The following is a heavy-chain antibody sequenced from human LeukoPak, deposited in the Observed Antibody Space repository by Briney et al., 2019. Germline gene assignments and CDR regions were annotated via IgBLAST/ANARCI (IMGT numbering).Heavy chain of an antibody. Sequence: SETLSLTCTVSGGSISTSSYCWGWIRQPPGKGLDWIGSIFYSGRTYYNPSLKSRVTISVDTSKNQFSLKLSSMTAADTAIYFCARQPSLSYCASGTCWFDYWGQGTLVTVSS. CDR1: GGSISTSSYC. V-gene: IGHV4-39*01. D-gene: IGHD2-8*01. CDR3: ARQPSLSYCASGTCWFDY. J-gene: IGHJ5*01. CDR2: IFYSGRT.